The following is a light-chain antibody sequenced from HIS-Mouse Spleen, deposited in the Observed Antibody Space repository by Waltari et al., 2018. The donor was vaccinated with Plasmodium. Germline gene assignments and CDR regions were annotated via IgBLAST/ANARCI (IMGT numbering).Light chain of an antibody. CDR3: YSTDSSGNHRV. J-gene: IGLJ3*02. Sequence: SSELTQPPPVSVSPGQTARITCSGDALPKKFHYWYQQKSGQAPVLVIYEDSKRPSGIPERFSGSSSGTMATLTISGAQVEDEADYYCYSTDSSGNHRVFGGGTKLTVL. V-gene: IGLV3-10*01. CDR1: ALPKKF. CDR2: EDS.